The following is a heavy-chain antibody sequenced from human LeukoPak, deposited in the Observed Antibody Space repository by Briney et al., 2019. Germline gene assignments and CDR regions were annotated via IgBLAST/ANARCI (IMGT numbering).Heavy chain of an antibody. D-gene: IGHD2-8*01. J-gene: IGHJ4*02. CDR2: ISGSGGST. CDR3: AKDLGYCTNGVCYTEYYFDY. V-gene: IGHV3-23*01. Sequence: SGGSLRLSCAASGFTFSSYAMSWVRQAPVKGLEWVSAISGSGGSTYYADSVKGRFTISRDNSKNTLYLQMNSLRAEDTAVYYCAKDLGYCTNGVCYTEYYFDYWGQGTLVTVSS. CDR1: GFTFSSYA.